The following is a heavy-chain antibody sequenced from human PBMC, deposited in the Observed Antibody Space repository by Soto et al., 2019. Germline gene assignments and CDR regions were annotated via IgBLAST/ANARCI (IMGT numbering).Heavy chain of an antibody. CDR3: ARDKITGLFDY. D-gene: IGHD2-8*02. J-gene: IGHJ4*02. CDR1: GGSFSGYY. V-gene: IGHV4-34*01. Sequence: SETLSLTCAVYGGSFSGYYWTWIRQPPGTGLEWIGEINHGGSTNYNPSLKSRVTISVDTSKNQFSLKLTPVTAADTAVYYCARDKITGLFDYWGQGTLVTVSS. CDR2: INHGGST.